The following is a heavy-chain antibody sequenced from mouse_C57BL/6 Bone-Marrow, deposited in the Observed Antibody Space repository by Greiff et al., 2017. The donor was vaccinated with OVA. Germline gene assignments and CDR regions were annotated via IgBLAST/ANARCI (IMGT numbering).Heavy chain of an antibody. Sequence: QVHVKQSGPELVKPGASVKLSCKASGYTFTSYDINWVKQRPGQGLEWIGWIYPRDGSTKYNEKFKGKATLTVDTSSSTAYMELHSLTSEDSAVYFCASYGWYFDVWGTGTTVTVSS. D-gene: IGHD1-1*01. V-gene: IGHV1-85*01. CDR3: ASYGWYFDV. CDR1: GYTFTSYD. J-gene: IGHJ1*03. CDR2: IYPRDGST.